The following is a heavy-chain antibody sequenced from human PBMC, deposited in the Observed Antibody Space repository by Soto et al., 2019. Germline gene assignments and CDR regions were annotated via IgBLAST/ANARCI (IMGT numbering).Heavy chain of an antibody. CDR1: GYTFTSYG. J-gene: IGHJ6*02. D-gene: IGHD1-1*01. Sequence: QVQLVQSGAEVKKPGASVKVSCKASGYTFTSYGINWVRQAPGQGLEWMGWISTSNGSTNYARTLQGRVTMTTDKASTTACSEMSNLTSDYSGVNCCPRVVFDNAAYYYCCGMAVGGQGTAVTVSS. CDR2: ISTSNGST. CDR3: PRVVFDNAAYYYCCGMAV. V-gene: IGHV1-18*01.